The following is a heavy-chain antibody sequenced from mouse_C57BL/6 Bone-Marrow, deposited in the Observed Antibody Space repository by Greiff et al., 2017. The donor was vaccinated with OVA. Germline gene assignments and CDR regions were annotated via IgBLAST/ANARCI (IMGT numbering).Heavy chain of an antibody. V-gene: IGHV3-8*01. CDR1: GYSITSDY. J-gene: IGHJ2*01. CDR2: ISYSGST. CDR3: ARDGYDGVDY. D-gene: IGHD2-2*01. Sequence: EVQLKESGPGLAKPSQTLSLTCSVTGYSITSDYWNWLRKFPGNKLEYMGYISYSGSTYYNPSLQSRISITRDTSKNQYYLQLNSVTTEDTATYYCARDGYDGVDYWGQGTTRTVSS.